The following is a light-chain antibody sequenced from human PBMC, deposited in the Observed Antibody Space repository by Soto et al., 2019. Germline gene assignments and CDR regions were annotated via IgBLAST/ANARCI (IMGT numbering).Light chain of an antibody. CDR1: QSFTSNY. J-gene: IGKJ2*01. CDR3: QQYGSSPYT. CDR2: GAS. Sequence: EIVLTQSPGTLSLSPGERAILSCRASQSFTSNYLAWYQQKPGQAPRLLIYGASSRATGIPDRFSGSGSGIDFTLIISGLEPEDSAVYYCQQYGSSPYTFGQGNKLEIK. V-gene: IGKV3-20*01.